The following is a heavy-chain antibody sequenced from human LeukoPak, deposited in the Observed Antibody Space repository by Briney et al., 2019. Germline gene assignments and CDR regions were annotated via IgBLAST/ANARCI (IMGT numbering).Heavy chain of an antibody. J-gene: IGHJ4*02. CDR2: IKQDGSEK. V-gene: IGHV3-7*01. D-gene: IGHD5-18*01. CDR3: VSGGYTYAH. CDR1: GFTISGNW. Sequence: GGSLRLSCAASGFTISGNWMSWVRQAPGKGLEWVANIKQDGSEKHYVDSVKGRFTMSRDNAKNSLYLQMNSLRAEDTAVYYCVSGGYTYAHWGQGTLVTVSS.